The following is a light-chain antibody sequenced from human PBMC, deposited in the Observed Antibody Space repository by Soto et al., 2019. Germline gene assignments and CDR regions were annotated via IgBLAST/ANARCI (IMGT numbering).Light chain of an antibody. CDR3: QQYKSYPWT. CDR1: QTISGW. J-gene: IGKJ1*01. CDR2: DAS. V-gene: IGKV1-5*01. Sequence: DIQMTQSPSTLSASVGDGVTITCRASQTISGWLAWYQQRPGKAPKLLISDASSLRSGVPSRFSGSGSGTEFTLTISSLQPADFGSYYCQQYKSYPWTFGHGTKVEV.